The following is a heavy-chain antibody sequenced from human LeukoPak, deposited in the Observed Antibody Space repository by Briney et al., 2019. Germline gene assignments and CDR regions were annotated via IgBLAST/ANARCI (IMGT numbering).Heavy chain of an antibody. Sequence: PSETLSLTCAVYGGSFSGYYWSWIRQPPGKGLEWIGEINHSGSTNYNPSPKSRVTISVDTTNNQFPLKLISVTAADAAVYYYVGLLGVTAMKHYYYYCYMDVWGKGTTVTVSS. CDR2: INHSGST. CDR3: VGLLGVTAMKHYYYYCYMDV. CDR1: GGSFSGYY. D-gene: IGHD5-18*01. V-gene: IGHV4-34*01. J-gene: IGHJ6*03.